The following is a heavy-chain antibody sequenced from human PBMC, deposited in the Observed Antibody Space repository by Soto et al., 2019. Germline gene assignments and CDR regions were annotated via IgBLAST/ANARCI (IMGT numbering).Heavy chain of an antibody. D-gene: IGHD6-25*01. CDR1: GYTFTNYG. J-gene: IGHJ4*02. V-gene: IGHV1-18*01. CDR2: ISAFNGNT. CDR3: ARDRQSGY. Sequence: VKVSCKASGYTFTNYGISWVRQAPGQGLEWLGWISAFNGNTNYTQKLQDRVTLTTDRSTRTAYMELRSLRSDDTAVYYCARDRQSGYWGQGTLVTVSS.